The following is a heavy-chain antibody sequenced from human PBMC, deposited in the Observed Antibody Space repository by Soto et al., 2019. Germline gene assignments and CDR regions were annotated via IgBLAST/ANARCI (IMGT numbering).Heavy chain of an antibody. CDR3: ARAQDAYHYVGFDY. V-gene: IGHV4-59*01. CDR2: VSYSGST. CDR1: GGFISTSY. D-gene: IGHD5-12*01. J-gene: IGHJ4*02. Sequence: QVQQQESGPGLVKPAETLSLTCTVSGGFISTSYWTWIRQPPGKGLAWIGYVSYSGSTNYNSSLKSRVIMSIDTAKTQVSLKLSFVTAADTAVYYCARAQDAYHYVGFDYLGQGTLVTLSS.